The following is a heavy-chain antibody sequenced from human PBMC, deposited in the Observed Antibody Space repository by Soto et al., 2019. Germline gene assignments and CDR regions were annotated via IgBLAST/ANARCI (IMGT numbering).Heavy chain of an antibody. CDR2: IYYSGST. CDR1: GGSISSGGYY. D-gene: IGHD4-4*01. J-gene: IGHJ5*02. Sequence: PSETLSLTCTVSGGSISSGGYYWSWIRQHPGKGLEWIGYIYYSGSTYYNPSLKSRVTISVDTSKNQFSLKLSSVTAADTAVYYCARDLGQYLNWFDPWGQETLVTVSS. V-gene: IGHV4-31*03. CDR3: ARDLGQYLNWFDP.